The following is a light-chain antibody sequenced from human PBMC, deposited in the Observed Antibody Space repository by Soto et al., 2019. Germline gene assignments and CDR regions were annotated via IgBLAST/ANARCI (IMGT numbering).Light chain of an antibody. V-gene: IGLV2-8*01. J-gene: IGLJ2*01. CDR3: SSYADSNNLV. CDR1: SSDVGGYNY. CDR2: EVS. Sequence: QSALPQPPSASGSPGQSVTISCTGTSSDVGGYNYVSWYQQHPGKAPKLMIYEVSKRPSGVPDRFSGSKSGNTASLTVSGLQAEEEADYYCSSYADSNNLVVGGGTKLTVL.